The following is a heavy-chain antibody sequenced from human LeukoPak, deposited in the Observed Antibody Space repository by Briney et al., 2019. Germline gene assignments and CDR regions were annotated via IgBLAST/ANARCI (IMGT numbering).Heavy chain of an antibody. D-gene: IGHD5-12*01. J-gene: IGHJ6*02. Sequence: ASVKVSCKASGYTFTRYDINWVRQATGQGLEWMGWMNPNSGNTGYAQKFQGRVTMTRNTSISTAYMELSSLRSEDTAVYYCARVRVATIFYYYYGMDVWGQGTTVTVSS. V-gene: IGHV1-8*01. CDR1: GYTFTRYD. CDR3: ARVRVATIFYYYYGMDV. CDR2: MNPNSGNT.